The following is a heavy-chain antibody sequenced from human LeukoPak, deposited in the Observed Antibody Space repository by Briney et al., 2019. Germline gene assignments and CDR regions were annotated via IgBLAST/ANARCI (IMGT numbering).Heavy chain of an antibody. CDR2: ISGSGGNT. V-gene: IGHV3-23*01. CDR3: ANGNNGDYVRLDY. J-gene: IGHJ4*02. Sequence: GGSLTLSCAASGFTFSNYAMTWVRQAPGKGLEWVSVISGSGGNTYYADSVKGRFTISRDNSKNTLYLQMNSLRAEDTAVYYCANGNNGDYVRLDYWGQGTLVTVSS. D-gene: IGHD4-17*01. CDR1: GFTFSNYA.